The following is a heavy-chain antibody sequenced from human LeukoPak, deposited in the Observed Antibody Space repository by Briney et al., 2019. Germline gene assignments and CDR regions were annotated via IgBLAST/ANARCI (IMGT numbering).Heavy chain of an antibody. CDR3: AINPPRRDGYSVDY. CDR2: IIPIFGTA. J-gene: IGHJ4*02. Sequence: SVKVSCKASGGTFSSYAISWVRQAPGQGLEWMGRIIPIFGTANYAQEFQGRVTITTDESTSTAYMELSSLRSEDTAVYYCAINPPRRDGYSVDYWGQGTLVTVSS. V-gene: IGHV1-69*05. CDR1: GGTFSSYA. D-gene: IGHD5-24*01.